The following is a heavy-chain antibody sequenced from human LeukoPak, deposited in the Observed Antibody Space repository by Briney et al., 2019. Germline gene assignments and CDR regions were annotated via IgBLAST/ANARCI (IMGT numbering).Heavy chain of an antibody. CDR3: AREPSSSRYFDY. Sequence: ASVKVSCKASGYTFTGYYIHWVRQAPGQGLEWMGRINPNNGGTNYAQKFQGRVTMTRDMSMSTAYMELSRLRSDDTAVYYCAREPSSSRYFDYWGQGTLVTVSS. J-gene: IGHJ4*02. CDR1: GYTFTGYY. V-gene: IGHV1-2*06. D-gene: IGHD6-6*01. CDR2: INPNNGGT.